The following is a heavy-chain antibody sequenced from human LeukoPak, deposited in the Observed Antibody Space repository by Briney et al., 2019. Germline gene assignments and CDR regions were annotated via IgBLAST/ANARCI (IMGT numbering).Heavy chain of an antibody. CDR2: IIPIFGTA. V-gene: IGHV1-69*13. D-gene: IGHD1-20*01. Sequence: ASVKVSCKASGGTFSSYAISWVRQAPGQGLEWMGGIIPIFGTANYAQKFQGRVTITADESTSTAYMGLSSLRSEDTAVYYCARGPITGTSSWWFDPWGQGTLVTVSS. CDR3: ARGPITGTSSWWFDP. CDR1: GGTFSSYA. J-gene: IGHJ5*02.